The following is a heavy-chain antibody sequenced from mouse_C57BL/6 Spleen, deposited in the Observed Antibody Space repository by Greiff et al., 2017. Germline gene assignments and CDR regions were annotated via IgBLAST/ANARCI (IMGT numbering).Heavy chain of an antibody. CDR3: ARVHGNHEGFDY. V-gene: IGHV1-22*01. CDR2: INPNNGGT. CDR1: GYTFTDYN. Sequence: EVQLQESGPELVKPGASVKMSCKASGYTFTDYNMHWVKQSHGKSLEWIGYINPNNGGTSYNQKFKGKATLTVNKSSSTAYMELRSLTSEDSAVYYCARVHGNHEGFDYWGQGTTLTVSA. D-gene: IGHD2-1*01. J-gene: IGHJ2*01.